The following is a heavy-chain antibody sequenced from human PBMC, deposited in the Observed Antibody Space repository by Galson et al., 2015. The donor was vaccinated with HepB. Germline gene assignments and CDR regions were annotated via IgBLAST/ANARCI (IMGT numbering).Heavy chain of an antibody. J-gene: IGHJ3*02. CDR2: ISSSGSTI. Sequence: SLRLSCAASGFTFSDYYMSWIRQAPGKGLEWVSYISSSGSTIYYADSVKGRFTISRDNSKNTLYLHMNSLRAEDTAVYYCARDCGGDCRGDAFDIWGQGTMVTVSS. V-gene: IGHV3-11*04. CDR1: GFTFSDYY. D-gene: IGHD2-21*02. CDR3: ARDCGGDCRGDAFDI.